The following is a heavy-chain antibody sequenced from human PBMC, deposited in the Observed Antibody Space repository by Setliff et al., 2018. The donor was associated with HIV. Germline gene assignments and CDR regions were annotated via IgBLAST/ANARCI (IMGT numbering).Heavy chain of an antibody. Sequence: PSETLSLTCTVSGGSISSTSYYWGWIRQPTGKGLEWIGTIYYNGDTQYNPSFKSRVTISVDTSSNQFSLRLMSVTAADTGVYYCARMESTHPPRGLDSWGQGTRVTVSS. CDR3: ARMESTHPPRGLDS. J-gene: IGHJ4*02. D-gene: IGHD3-3*01. CDR2: IYYNGDT. CDR1: GGSISSTSYY. V-gene: IGHV4-39*01.